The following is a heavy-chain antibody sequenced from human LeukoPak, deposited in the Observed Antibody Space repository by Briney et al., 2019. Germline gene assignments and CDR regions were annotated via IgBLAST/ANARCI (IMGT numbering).Heavy chain of an antibody. Sequence: GGSLRLSCAASGFTFSSYWMSWVRQAPGKGLEWVANIKQDGSEKYYLDSVKGRFTISRDNAKNSLYLQITSLRAEDTAVYFCTRQAAAGIDPWGQGTLVTVSS. CDR3: TRQAAAGIDP. CDR1: GFTFSSYW. CDR2: IKQDGSEK. J-gene: IGHJ5*02. D-gene: IGHD6-13*01. V-gene: IGHV3-7*01.